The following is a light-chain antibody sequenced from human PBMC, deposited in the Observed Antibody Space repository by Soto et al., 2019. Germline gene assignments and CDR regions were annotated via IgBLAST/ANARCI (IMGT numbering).Light chain of an antibody. CDR3: QQRSNWPPYT. J-gene: IGKJ2*01. CDR2: DAS. Sequence: EIVLTQSPATLSLSPGERATLSCRASQSVSSYLAWYQQKPGQAPRLLIYDASTRATGIPARFSGSGSGTVFSLTISSLEPEDFAVYYCQQRSNWPPYTFGQGTKLEIK. CDR1: QSVSSY. V-gene: IGKV3-11*01.